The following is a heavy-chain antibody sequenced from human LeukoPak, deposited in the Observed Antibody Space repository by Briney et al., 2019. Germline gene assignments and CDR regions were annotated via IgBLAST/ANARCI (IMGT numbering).Heavy chain of an antibody. CDR3: AKRGIVVVPAAGIYYYYMDV. V-gene: IGHV3-30*02. CDR2: IWYGGSNK. D-gene: IGHD2-2*01. CDR1: GFTFSSYG. Sequence: GGSLRLSCAASGFTFSSYGMHWVRQAPGKGLEWVAVIWYGGSNKYYADSVKGRFTISRDNSKNTLYLQMNSLRAEDTAVYYCAKRGIVVVPAAGIYYYYMDVWGKGTTVTVSS. J-gene: IGHJ6*03.